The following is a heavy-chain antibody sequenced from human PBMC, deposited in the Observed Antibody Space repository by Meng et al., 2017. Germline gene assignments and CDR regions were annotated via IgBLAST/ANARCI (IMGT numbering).Heavy chain of an antibody. CDR2: ISYDGSNK. V-gene: IGHV3-30*14. D-gene: IGHD5-18*01. J-gene: IGHJ4*02. CDR1: GFTFSSYA. CDR3: ARATELTVRHTAMVTRGPLED. Sequence: GGSLRLSCAASGFTFSSYAMHWVRQAPGKGLEWVAVISYDGSNKYYADSVKGRFTISRDNSKNTLYLQMNSLRAEDTAVYYCARATELTVRHTAMVTRGPLEDWGQGTLVTVSS.